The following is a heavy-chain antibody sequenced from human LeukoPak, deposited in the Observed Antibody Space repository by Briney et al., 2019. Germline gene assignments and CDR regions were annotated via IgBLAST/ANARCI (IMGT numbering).Heavy chain of an antibody. V-gene: IGHV1-69*05. CDR2: IIPIFGTA. CDR1: GGTFSSYA. J-gene: IGHJ4*02. CDR3: ARDQEAFDY. Sequence: ASVKVSCKASGGTFSSYAISWVRQAPGQGLEWMGGIIPIFGTANYAQKFQGRVTVTRDTSTSTVHMELSGLRSEDTAVYYCARDQEAFDYWGQGTLVTVSS.